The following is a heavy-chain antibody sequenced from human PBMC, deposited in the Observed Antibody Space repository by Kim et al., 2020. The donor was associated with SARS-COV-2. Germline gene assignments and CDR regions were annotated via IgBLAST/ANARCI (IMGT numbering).Heavy chain of an antibody. V-gene: IGHV1-3*01. CDR3: ARGEFNVVVPADY. Sequence: YSQKFQGRVTITRDTSASTAYMELSSLRSEDTAVYYCARGEFNVVVPADYWGQGTLVTVSS. D-gene: IGHD2-2*01. J-gene: IGHJ4*02.